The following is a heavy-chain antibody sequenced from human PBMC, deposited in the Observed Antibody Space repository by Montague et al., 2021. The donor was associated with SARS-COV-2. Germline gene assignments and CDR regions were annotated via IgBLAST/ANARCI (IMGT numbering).Heavy chain of an antibody. CDR3: ARTSIPAAGTAFDI. V-gene: IGHV2-70*11. D-gene: IGHD6-13*01. J-gene: IGHJ3*02. Sequence: PALVKPTQTLTLTCTFSGFSLSTSGMCVSWIRQPPGKALEWLARIDWDDDKYYSTSLKTRLTISKDTSKNQVVLTMTNMDPVDTATYYSARTSIPAAGTAFDIWGQGTMVTVSS. CDR2: IDWDDDK. CDR1: GFSLSTSGMC.